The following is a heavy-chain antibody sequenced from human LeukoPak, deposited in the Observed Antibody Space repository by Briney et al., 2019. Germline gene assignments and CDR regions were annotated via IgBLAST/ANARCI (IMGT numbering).Heavy chain of an antibody. D-gene: IGHD4-17*01. J-gene: IGHJ4*02. CDR1: GFTFSSYA. V-gene: IGHV3-30-3*01. CDR2: ISYDGSNK. CDR3: ARVDYGDYLTVDY. Sequence: GGSLRLSCAASGFTFSSYAMHWVRQARGKGLEWVAVISYDGSNKYYADSVKGRFTISRDNSKNTLYLQMNSLRAEDTAVYYCARVDYGDYLTVDYWGQGTLVTVSS.